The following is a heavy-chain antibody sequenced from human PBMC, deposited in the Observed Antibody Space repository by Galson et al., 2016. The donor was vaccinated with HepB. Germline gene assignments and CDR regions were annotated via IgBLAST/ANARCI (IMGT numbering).Heavy chain of an antibody. CDR2: ITGSGGST. CDR1: GFTFSSYG. D-gene: IGHD6-19*01. Sequence: LRLSCAASGFTFSSYGMSWVRQAPGKGLEGVSGITGSGGSTSYADSVKGRFTISRDNSKNTLYLQMNSLRAEDTAVYYCAKPHIAVAGHGGLAFNMWGQGTMVTVSS. V-gene: IGHV3-23*01. CDR3: AKPHIAVAGHGGLAFNM. J-gene: IGHJ3*02.